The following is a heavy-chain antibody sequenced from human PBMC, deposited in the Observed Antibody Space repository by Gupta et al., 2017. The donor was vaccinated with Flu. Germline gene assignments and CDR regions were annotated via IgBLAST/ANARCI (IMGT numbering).Heavy chain of an antibody. CDR2: IYYSGST. CDR3: ASLSHIVVVTAKNPYSWFDP. Sequence: LSLTCTVSGGSISSSSYYWGWIRQPPGKGLEWIGSIYYSGSTYYNPSLKSRVTISVDTSKNQFSLKLSSVTAADTAVYYCASLSHIVVVTAKNPYSWFDPWGQGTLVTVSS. V-gene: IGHV4-39*01. D-gene: IGHD2-21*02. J-gene: IGHJ5*02. CDR1: GGSISSSSYY.